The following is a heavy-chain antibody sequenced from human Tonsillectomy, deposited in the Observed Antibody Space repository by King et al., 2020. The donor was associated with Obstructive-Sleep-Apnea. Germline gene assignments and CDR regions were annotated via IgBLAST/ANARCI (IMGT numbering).Heavy chain of an antibody. CDR2: ISYDGSNK. CDR3: ARDRISMVRGVISYYYYGMDV. Sequence: VQLVESGGGVVQPGRSLRLSCAASGLTFSSYAMHWVRQAPGKGLEWVAVISYDGSNKYYADSVKGRFTISRDNSKNTLYLQMHSLRAEDTAVYYCARDRISMVRGVISYYYYGMDVWGQGTTVTVSS. J-gene: IGHJ6*02. CDR1: GLTFSSYA. D-gene: IGHD3-10*01. V-gene: IGHV3-30-3*01.